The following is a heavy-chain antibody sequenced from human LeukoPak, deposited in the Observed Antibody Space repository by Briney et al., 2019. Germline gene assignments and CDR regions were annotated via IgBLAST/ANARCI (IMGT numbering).Heavy chain of an antibody. Sequence: ASVKVSCKASGGTFSSYAISWVRQAPGQGLEWMGWISAYNGNTNYAQKLQGRVTMTTDTSTSTAYMELRSLRSDDTAVYYCARDPPSPYSGSLLGFDYWGQGTLVTVSS. V-gene: IGHV1-18*01. D-gene: IGHD1-26*01. CDR2: ISAYNGNT. J-gene: IGHJ4*02. CDR3: ARDPPSPYSGSLLGFDY. CDR1: GGTFSSYA.